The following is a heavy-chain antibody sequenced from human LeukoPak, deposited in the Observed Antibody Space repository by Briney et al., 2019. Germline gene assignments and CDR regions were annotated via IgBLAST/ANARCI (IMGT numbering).Heavy chain of an antibody. J-gene: IGHJ4*02. Sequence: SETLSLTCTVSGYSISSGYYWGWLRQPPGKGLEWIGSIYHSGRTYYNPSHTSRVSMSVDTSKNQFSLKLSSVTAADTALYYCARLSTVTTSFDYWGQGTLVTVSS. CDR2: IYHSGRT. V-gene: IGHV4-38-2*02. CDR1: GYSISSGYY. CDR3: ARLSTVTTSFDY. D-gene: IGHD4-11*01.